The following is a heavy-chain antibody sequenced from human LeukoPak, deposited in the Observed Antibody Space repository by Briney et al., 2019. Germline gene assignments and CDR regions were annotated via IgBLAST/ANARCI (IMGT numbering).Heavy chain of an antibody. CDR3: ARDSGAEYYFDY. V-gene: IGHV1-8*03. CDR1: GYTFTSYD. J-gene: IGHJ4*02. D-gene: IGHD2-15*01. CDR2: MNPNSGNT. Sequence: ASVKVSCKASGYTFTSYDINWVRQATGQGLEWMGWMNPNSGNTGYAQKFQGRVTITRNTSISTVYMELSSLRSEDTAVYYCARDSGAEYYFDYWGQGTLVTVSS.